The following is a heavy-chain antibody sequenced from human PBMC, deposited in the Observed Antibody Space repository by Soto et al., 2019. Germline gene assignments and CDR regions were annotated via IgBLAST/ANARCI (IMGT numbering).Heavy chain of an antibody. J-gene: IGHJ4*02. D-gene: IGHD2-15*01. CDR1: GFTFSSYS. V-gene: IGHV3-48*02. Sequence: HPGGSLRLSCAASGFTFSSYSMNWVRQAPGKGLEWVSYISSSSSTIYYADSVKGRFTISRDNAKNSLYLQMNSLRDEDTAVYYCARDFPRVYSPSFDYWGQGTLVTVSS. CDR2: ISSSSSTI. CDR3: ARDFPRVYSPSFDY.